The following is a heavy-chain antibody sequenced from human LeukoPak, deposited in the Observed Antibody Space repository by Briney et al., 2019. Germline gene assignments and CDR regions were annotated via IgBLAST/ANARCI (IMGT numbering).Heavy chain of an antibody. V-gene: IGHV3-30-3*01. CDR2: ISYDGGNK. J-gene: IGHJ4*02. CDR3: ASPRRTLEWLGEFGY. Sequence: PGGSLRLSCAASGFTFSSYAMHWVRQAPGKGLEWVAVISYDGGNKYYADSVKGRFTISRDNSKNTLYLQMNSLRAEDTAVYYCASPRRTLEWLGEFGYWGQGTLVTVSS. D-gene: IGHD3-3*01. CDR1: GFTFSSYA.